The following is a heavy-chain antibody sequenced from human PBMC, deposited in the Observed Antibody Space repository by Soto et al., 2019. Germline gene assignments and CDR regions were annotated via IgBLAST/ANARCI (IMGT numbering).Heavy chain of an antibody. D-gene: IGHD1-26*01. J-gene: IGHJ4*02. CDR3: ARGWELPPSGFAY. CDR2: IIPILGIA. V-gene: IGHV1-69*02. CDR1: GGTFSSYT. Sequence: QVQLVQSGAEVKKPGSSVKVSCKASGGTFSSYTISWVRQAPGQGLEWMGRIIPILGIANYAQKFQGRVTIPADKSAGTAYMELSSLRSEDTAVYYCARGWELPPSGFAYWGQGTLVTVSS.